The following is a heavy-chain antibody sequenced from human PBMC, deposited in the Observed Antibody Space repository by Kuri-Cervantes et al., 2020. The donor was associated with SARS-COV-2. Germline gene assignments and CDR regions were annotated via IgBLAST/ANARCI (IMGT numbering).Heavy chain of an antibody. V-gene: IGHV4-39*01. Sequence: ESLKISCTVSGGSISSSSYYWGWIRQPPGKGLEWIGSIYYSGSTYYNPSLKSRVTISVDTSKSQFSLKLSSVTAADTAVYYCARHRYSYGTPDWFDPWGQGTLVTVSS. CDR1: GGSISSSSYY. D-gene: IGHD5-18*01. CDR3: ARHRYSYGTPDWFDP. CDR2: IYYSGST. J-gene: IGHJ5*02.